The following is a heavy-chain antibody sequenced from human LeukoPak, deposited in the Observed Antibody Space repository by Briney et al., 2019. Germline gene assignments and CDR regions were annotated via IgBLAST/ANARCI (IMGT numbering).Heavy chain of an antibody. Sequence: SQTLSLTCTVSGVSICTYYWSWIRHPPGKGREWIGYIYYSGITDYNPSLTSRVTISVDRSKKHISLKLSSVTAADTAVYSCARASIFGVAPYYMDVWGRGTTVTVSS. CDR3: ARASIFGVAPYYMDV. V-gene: IGHV4-59*01. J-gene: IGHJ6*03. CDR1: GVSICTYY. CDR2: IYYSGIT. D-gene: IGHD3-3*01.